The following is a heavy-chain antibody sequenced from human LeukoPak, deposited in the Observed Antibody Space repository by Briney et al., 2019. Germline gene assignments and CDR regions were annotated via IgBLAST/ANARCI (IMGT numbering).Heavy chain of an antibody. D-gene: IGHD4-17*01. CDR1: GGSISSYY. CDR3: AREKNEDDYGDYRWFDP. Sequence: SEPLSLTCTVSGGSISSYYWSWIRQPPGKGLEWIGYLYYSGSTNYNPSLKSRVTISVDTSKNQFSLKLSSVTAADTAVYYCAREKNEDDYGDYRWFDPWGQGTLVTVSS. J-gene: IGHJ5*02. V-gene: IGHV4-59*01. CDR2: LYYSGST.